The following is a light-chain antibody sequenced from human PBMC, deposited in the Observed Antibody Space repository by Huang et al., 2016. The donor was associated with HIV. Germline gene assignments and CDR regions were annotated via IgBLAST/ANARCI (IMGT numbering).Light chain of an antibody. V-gene: IGKV2-30*02. J-gene: IGKJ1*01. CDR3: MQGTHWPPGT. CDR1: PSLAHIDGNTY. Sequence: DVVMTQSPLSLPVTLGQPASISCRSSPSLAHIDGNTYLNWFHLRPGQSPRRLVYKVATRDSGVPDRFSGSGSGTNFTLKISRVEAEDIGVYYCMQGTHWPPGTFGQGTKVEIK. CDR2: KVA.